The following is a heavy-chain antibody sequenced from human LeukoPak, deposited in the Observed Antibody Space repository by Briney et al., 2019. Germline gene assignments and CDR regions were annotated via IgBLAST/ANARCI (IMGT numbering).Heavy chain of an antibody. CDR1: GFTFSSYS. V-gene: IGHV3-21*01. CDR3: ARLGDGYYYDSSGYWGRGYFDY. CDR2: ISSSSSYI. J-gene: IGHJ4*02. D-gene: IGHD3-22*01. Sequence: GGSLRLSCAASGFTFSSYSMNWVRQAPGKGLEWVSSISSSSSYIYYADSVKGRFTISRDNAKNSLYLQMNSLRAEDTAVYYCARLGDGYYYDSSGYWGRGYFDYWGQGTLVTVSS.